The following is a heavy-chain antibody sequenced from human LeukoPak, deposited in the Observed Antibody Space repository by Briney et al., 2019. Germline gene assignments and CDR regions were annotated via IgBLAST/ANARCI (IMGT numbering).Heavy chain of an antibody. CDR2: ISYDGSNK. J-gene: IGHJ4*02. CDR3: ARDAIISSGIGLFDY. Sequence: GRSLRLSCAASGFTFSSYAMHWVRQAPGKGLEWVAVISYDGSNKYYADSVKGRFTISRDNSKNTLYLQMNSLRAEDTAVYYCARDAIISSGIGLFDYWGQGTLVTVSS. CDR1: GFTFSSYA. D-gene: IGHD6-13*01. V-gene: IGHV3-30*04.